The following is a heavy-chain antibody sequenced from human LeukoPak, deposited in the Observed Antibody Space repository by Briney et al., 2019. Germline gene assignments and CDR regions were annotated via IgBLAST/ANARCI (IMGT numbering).Heavy chain of an antibody. Sequence: ASVKVSCKASGGTFSSYAISWVRQAPGQGLEWMVRIIPIFGIANYAQKFQGRVTITADKSTSTAYMELSSLRSEDTAVYYCAREGEVVPAASVFDWFDPWGQGTLVTVSS. D-gene: IGHD2-2*01. CDR1: GGTFSSYA. J-gene: IGHJ5*02. CDR3: AREGEVVPAASVFDWFDP. V-gene: IGHV1-69*04. CDR2: IIPIFGIA.